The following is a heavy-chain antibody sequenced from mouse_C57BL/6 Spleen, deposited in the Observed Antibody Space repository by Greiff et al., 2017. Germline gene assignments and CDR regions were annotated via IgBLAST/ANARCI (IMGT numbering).Heavy chain of an antibody. CDR2: IYPRDGST. CDR3: ARRIYYYGSSGYFDV. CDR1: GYTFTSYD. V-gene: IGHV1-85*01. J-gene: IGHJ1*03. D-gene: IGHD1-1*01. Sequence: LVESGPELVKPGASVKLSCKASGYTFTSYDINWVKQRPGQGLEWIGWIYPRDGSTKYNEKFKGKATLTVDTSSSTAYMELHSLTSEDSAVYFCARRIYYYGSSGYFDVWGTGTTVTVSS.